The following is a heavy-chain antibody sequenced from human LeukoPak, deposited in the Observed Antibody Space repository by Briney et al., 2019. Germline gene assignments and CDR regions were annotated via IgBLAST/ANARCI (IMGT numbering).Heavy chain of an antibody. D-gene: IGHD2-2*01. Sequence: SETLSLTCAVYGGSFSGYYWTWIRQPPGKGLEWIGEINHSGGTNYNPSLKSRVTISVDTSKNQFSLKLSSVAAADTAVYYCARAHCSSTSCYFLLDYWGQGTLVTVSS. J-gene: IGHJ4*02. V-gene: IGHV4-34*01. CDR2: INHSGGT. CDR3: ARAHCSSTSCYFLLDY. CDR1: GGSFSGYY.